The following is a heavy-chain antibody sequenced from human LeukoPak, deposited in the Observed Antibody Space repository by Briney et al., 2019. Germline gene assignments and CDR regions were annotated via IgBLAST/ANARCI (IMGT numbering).Heavy chain of an antibody. J-gene: IGHJ5*02. CDR1: GGSVSSGSYY. CDR2: IYYSGST. V-gene: IGHV4-61*01. CDR3: ARAPTMVRGVIWFDP. D-gene: IGHD3-10*01. Sequence: SETLSLTCTVSGGSVSSGSYYWSWIRQPPGKGLEWIGYIYYSGSTNYNPSLKSRVTISVDTSKNQFSLKLSSVTAADTAVYYCARAPTMVRGVIWFDPWGQGTLVTVSS.